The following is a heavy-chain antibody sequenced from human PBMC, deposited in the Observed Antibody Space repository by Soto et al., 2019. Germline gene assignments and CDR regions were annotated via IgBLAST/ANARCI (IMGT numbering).Heavy chain of an antibody. CDR2: ISYAGSNK. V-gene: IGHV3-30-3*01. CDR3: ARARDYTLDY. D-gene: IGHD4-4*01. CDR1: GFTFSSYA. J-gene: IGHJ4*02. Sequence: GGSLRLSCAASGFTFSSYAMHWVRQAPGRGLEWVAVISYAGSNKYYAGSVKGRFTISRDNSTNTRYLQMNSLRAEDTAVYYCARARDYTLDYWGQGT.